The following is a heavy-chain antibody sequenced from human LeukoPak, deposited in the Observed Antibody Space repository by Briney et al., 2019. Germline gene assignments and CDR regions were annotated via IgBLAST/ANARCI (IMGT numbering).Heavy chain of an antibody. J-gene: IGHJ4*02. D-gene: IGHD6-19*01. CDR2: IIPILGIA. CDR1: GGTFSSYA. CDR3: ARVFYSSGWYGPVYY. V-gene: IGHV1-69*04. Sequence: GASVKVSCKASGGTFSSYAISWVRQAPGQGLEWMGRIIPILGIANYAQKFQGRVTITADKSTSTAYMELSSLRSEDTAVYYCARVFYSSGWYGPVYYWGQGTLVTVSS.